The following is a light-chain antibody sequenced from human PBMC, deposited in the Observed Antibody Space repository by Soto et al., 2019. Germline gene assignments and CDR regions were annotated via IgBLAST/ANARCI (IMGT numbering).Light chain of an antibody. V-gene: IGKV1-5*03. J-gene: IGKJ1*01. CDR1: QSISSW. Sequence: DIQMTQSPSTLSASVGDRVTITCRASQSISSWLAWYQQKPGKAPKLLIYKASSLEGGVPLRFSGSGSGTEFTLTISSLQPDDSATYYCQQYNNYWTFGQGTKVEIK. CDR2: KAS. CDR3: QQYNNYWT.